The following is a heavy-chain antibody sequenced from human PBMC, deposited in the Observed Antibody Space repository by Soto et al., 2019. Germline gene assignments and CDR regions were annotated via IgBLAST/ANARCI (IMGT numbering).Heavy chain of an antibody. CDR2: IIPIFGTA. J-gene: IGHJ4*02. CDR3: ARGVHAHTTPYYFDY. Sequence: SVKVSCKASGGTFSSYAISWVRQAPGQGLEWMGGIIPIFGTANYAQKFQGRVTITADESTSTAYMELSSLRSEDTAVYYCARGVHAHTTPYYFDYWGQGTLVTVSS. V-gene: IGHV1-69*13. D-gene: IGHD1-1*01. CDR1: GGTFSSYA.